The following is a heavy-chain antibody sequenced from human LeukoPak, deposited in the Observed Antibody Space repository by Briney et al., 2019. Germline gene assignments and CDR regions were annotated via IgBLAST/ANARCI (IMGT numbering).Heavy chain of an antibody. CDR2: IIPILGIA. Sequence: SVKVSCKASGGTFSSYAISWVRQAPGQGLEWMGRIIPILGIANYAQKFQGRVTITADKSTSTAYMELSSLRSEDTAVYYCARGERFGEISEYFHHWGQGTLVTVSS. V-gene: IGHV1-69*04. CDR3: ARGERFGEISEYFHH. J-gene: IGHJ1*01. D-gene: IGHD3-10*01. CDR1: GGTFSSYA.